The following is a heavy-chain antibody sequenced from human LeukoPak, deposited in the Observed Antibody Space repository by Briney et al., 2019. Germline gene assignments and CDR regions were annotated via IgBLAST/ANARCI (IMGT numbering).Heavy chain of an antibody. D-gene: IGHD6-19*01. V-gene: IGHV4-59*01. Sequence: SETLSLTCTVSGGSISSYCWSWIRQPPGKGLEWIGYIYYSGSTNYNPSLKSRVTISVDASKNQFSLKLSSVTAADTAVYYCARDIKIAVAGHSLRYYYYMDVWGKGTTVTVSS. CDR2: IYYSGST. J-gene: IGHJ6*03. CDR1: GGSISSYC. CDR3: ARDIKIAVAGHSLRYYYYMDV.